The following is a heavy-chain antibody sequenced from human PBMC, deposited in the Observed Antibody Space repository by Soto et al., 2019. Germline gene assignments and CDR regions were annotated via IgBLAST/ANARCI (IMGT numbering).Heavy chain of an antibody. V-gene: IGHV1-46*01. CDR2: INPSSGAT. J-gene: IGHJ6*02. D-gene: IGHD2-21*01. CDR1: GDTFTSNY. Sequence: QEQLVQSGAEVKEPGASLKVSCKASGDTFTSNYIHWVRQAPGQGLEWMGRINPSSGATLYAQKFQGRLTLTAETSTSTVYMDLNSLKSEDSAVYYCASRVLCDMDVWGQGTTVTVSS. CDR3: ASRVLCDMDV.